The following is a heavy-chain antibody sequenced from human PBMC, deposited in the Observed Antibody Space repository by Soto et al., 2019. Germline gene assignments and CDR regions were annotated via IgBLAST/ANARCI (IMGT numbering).Heavy chain of an antibody. D-gene: IGHD6-19*01. CDR3: ARGAYSSGWSYFDY. CDR1: GGSISSGGYY. Sequence: QVQLQESGPGLVEPSQTLSLTCTVSGGSISSGGYYWSWIRQHPGKGVEWIGYIYYSGSTYYNPSLKSRVTISVDTSKNQFSLKLSSVTAADTAVYYCARGAYSSGWSYFDYWGQGTLVTVSS. V-gene: IGHV4-31*03. J-gene: IGHJ4*02. CDR2: IYYSGST.